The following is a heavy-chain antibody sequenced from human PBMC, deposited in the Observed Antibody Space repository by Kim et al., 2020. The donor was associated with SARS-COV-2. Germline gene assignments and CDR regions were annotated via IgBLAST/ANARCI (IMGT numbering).Heavy chain of an antibody. J-gene: IGHJ4*02. Sequence: SETLSLTCAVYGGSFSGYYWSWIRQPPGKGLEWIGEINHSGSTNYNPSLKSRVTISVDTSKNQFSLKLSSVTAADTAVYYCARVPLNRGYYDSSGLIDYWGRGTLVTVSS. CDR3: ARVPLNRGYYDSSGLIDY. CDR2: INHSGST. CDR1: GGSFSGYY. D-gene: IGHD3-22*01. V-gene: IGHV4-34*01.